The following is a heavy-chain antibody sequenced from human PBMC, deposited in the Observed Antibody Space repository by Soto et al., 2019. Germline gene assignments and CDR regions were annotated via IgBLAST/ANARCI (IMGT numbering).Heavy chain of an antibody. V-gene: IGHV1-46*01. J-gene: IGHJ4*02. Sequence: QVQLVQSGAEVKKPGASVKVSCKASGYTFTSYYMHWVRQAPGQGLEWRGIINPSGGSTCYAQKLQGRVTMTRDTSTSTVYMELSSLRSEDTAVYYCARVSRWSCFDYWGQGTLVTVSS. D-gene: IGHD6-13*01. CDR3: ARVSRWSCFDY. CDR1: GYTFTSYY. CDR2: INPSGGST.